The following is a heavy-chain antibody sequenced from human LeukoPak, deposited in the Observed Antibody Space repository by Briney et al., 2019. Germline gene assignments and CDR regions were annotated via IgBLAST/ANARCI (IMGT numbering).Heavy chain of an antibody. V-gene: IGHV3-23*01. CDR1: GFTFNNYA. CDR2: ITGSGDIT. J-gene: IGHJ4*02. CDR3: AIHDYLAV. Sequence: PGGSLRLSCAASGFTFNNYAIGWVRQAPGKGLEWVSSITGSGDITYYADSVKGRFTISRDNSKNTLYLQLNSLRAEDTAVYYCAIHDYLAVWGQGTLVTVSS. D-gene: IGHD4-11*01.